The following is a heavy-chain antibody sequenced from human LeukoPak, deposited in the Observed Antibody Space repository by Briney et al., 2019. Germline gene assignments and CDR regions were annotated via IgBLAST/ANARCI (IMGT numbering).Heavy chain of an antibody. V-gene: IGHV3-13*01. D-gene: IGHD1-26*01. J-gene: IGHJ6*02. Sequence: GGSLRLSCAASGFTFSSYDMHWVRQATGKGLEWVSAIGTAGDTYYPGSVKGRFTISRENAKNSLYLQMNSLRAEDTAVYYCAGMDSGTDYYYYGMDVWGQGTTVTVSS. CDR2: IGTAGDT. CDR1: GFTFSSYD. CDR3: AGMDSGTDYYYYGMDV.